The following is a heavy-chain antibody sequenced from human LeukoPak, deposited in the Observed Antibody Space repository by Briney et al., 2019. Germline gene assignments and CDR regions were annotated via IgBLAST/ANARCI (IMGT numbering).Heavy chain of an antibody. CDR2: ISSSGSTI. D-gene: IGHD3-10*01. Sequence: GGSLRLSCAASGFTFSSYEMNWVRQAPGKGLEWVSYISSSGSTIYYADSVKGRFTISRDNAKNSLYLQMNSLRAEDTAVYYCARAVSYYYGSGSYYIDYHYYMDVWGKGTTVTISS. CDR1: GFTFSSYE. V-gene: IGHV3-48*03. J-gene: IGHJ6*03. CDR3: ARAVSYYYGSGSYYIDYHYYMDV.